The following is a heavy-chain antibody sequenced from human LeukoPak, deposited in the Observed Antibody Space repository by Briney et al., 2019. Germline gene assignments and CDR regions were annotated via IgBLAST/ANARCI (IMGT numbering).Heavy chain of an antibody. D-gene: IGHD3-10*01. J-gene: IGHJ4*02. V-gene: IGHV4-39*07. CDR2: IYYSGST. Sequence: PSETLSLTCTVSGGSISSSSYYWGWIRQPPGKGLEWIGSIYYSGSTYYNPSLKSRVTISVDTSKNQFSLKLSSVTAADTAVYYCARGITPVQYWGQGTLVTVSS. CDR3: ARGITPVQY. CDR1: GGSISSSSYY.